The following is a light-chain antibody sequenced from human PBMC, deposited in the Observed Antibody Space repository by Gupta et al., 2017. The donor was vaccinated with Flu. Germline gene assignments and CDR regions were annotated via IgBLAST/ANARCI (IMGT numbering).Light chain of an antibody. CDR3: QHHANWPEIT. V-gene: IGKV3-11*01. CDR2: DAS. J-gene: IGKJ3*01. Sequence: DIVLTQSPAILSLSPGERATLSCRASQSIGTYLAWYQQKPGQAPRLLIYDASNRATGVPARFSCSGSGTDFTLSITSLQPEDFAVYFCQHHANWPEITFGHGTKVDIK. CDR1: QSIGTY.